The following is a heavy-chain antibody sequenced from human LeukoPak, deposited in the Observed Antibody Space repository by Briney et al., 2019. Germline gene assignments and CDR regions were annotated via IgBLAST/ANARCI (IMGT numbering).Heavy chain of an antibody. J-gene: IGHJ4*02. CDR1: GGSISSYY. V-gene: IGHV4-59*12. CDR2: IYYSGST. CDR3: AREGIAAAY. D-gene: IGHD6-13*01. Sequence: PSETLSLTCTVSGGSISSYYWSWIRQPPGKGLEWIGYIYYSGSTNYNPSLKSRVIISVDTSKNQFSLKLSSVTAADTAVYYCAREGIAAAYWGQGTLVTVSS.